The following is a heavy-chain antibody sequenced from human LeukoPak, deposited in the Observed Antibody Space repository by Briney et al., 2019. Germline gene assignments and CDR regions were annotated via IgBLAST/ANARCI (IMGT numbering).Heavy chain of an antibody. CDR3: ARDQRYYDKPHYFDY. CDR2: IIPIFGTA. D-gene: IGHD3-22*01. CDR1: GGTFSSYA. V-gene: IGHV1-69*13. J-gene: IGHJ4*02. Sequence: GASVKVSCKASGGTFSSYAISWVRQAPGQGLEWMGGIIPIFGTANYAQKFQGRVTITADESTSTAYMELSSLRSEDTAVYYCARDQRYYDKPHYFDYWGQGTLVTVSS.